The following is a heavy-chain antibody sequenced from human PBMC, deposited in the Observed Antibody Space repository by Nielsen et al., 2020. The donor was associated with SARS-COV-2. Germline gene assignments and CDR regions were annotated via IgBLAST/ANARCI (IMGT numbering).Heavy chain of an antibody. CDR2: INPNSGGT. CDR3: ARVLDYGDYVLYYGMDV. D-gene: IGHD4-17*01. J-gene: IGHJ6*02. V-gene: IGHV1-2*06. CDR1: GYTLTGYY. Sequence: ASVKVSCKASGYTLTGYYMHWVRQAPGQGLEWMGRINPNSGGTNYAQKFQGRVTMTRDTSISTAYMELSRLRSDDTAVYYCARVLDYGDYVLYYGMDVWGQGTTVTVSS.